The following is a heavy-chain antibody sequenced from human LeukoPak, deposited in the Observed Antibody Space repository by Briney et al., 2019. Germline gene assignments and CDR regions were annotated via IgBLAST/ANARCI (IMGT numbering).Heavy chain of an antibody. CDR3: ARAHDRGYYYGFDY. CDR2: IYSAGNT. J-gene: IGHJ4*02. CDR1: GFTVSSNY. D-gene: IGHD3-22*01. Sequence: PGGSLRLSCAASGFTVSSNYMSWVRQAPGKGLEWVSVIYSAGNTYYADSVQGRFTMSRENPENTLYLQMNSLRAEDTAVYYCARAHDRGYYYGFDYWGQGTLSPSPQ. V-gene: IGHV3-66*01.